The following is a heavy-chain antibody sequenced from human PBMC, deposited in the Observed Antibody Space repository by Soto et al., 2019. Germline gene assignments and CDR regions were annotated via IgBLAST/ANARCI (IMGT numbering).Heavy chain of an antibody. CDR2: IWYDGSNK. Sequence: QVQLVESGGGVVQPGRSLRLSCAASGFTFSSYGMHWVRQAPGKGLEWVAVIWYDGSNKYYADSVKGRFTISRDYSKNTLYLQMNSLRAEDTAVYYCARGDSYGGFDIWGQGTMVTVSS. CDR3: ARGDSYGGFDI. J-gene: IGHJ3*02. D-gene: IGHD5-18*01. CDR1: GFTFSSYG. V-gene: IGHV3-33*01.